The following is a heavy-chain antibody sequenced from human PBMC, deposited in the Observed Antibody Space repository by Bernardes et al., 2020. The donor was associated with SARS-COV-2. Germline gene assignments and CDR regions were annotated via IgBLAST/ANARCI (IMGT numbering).Heavy chain of an antibody. J-gene: IGHJ5*02. CDR2: IYYSGNS. Sequence: SETLSLTCTVSRVSMSSGDYYWSWIRQPPGKGLEWIGFIYYSGNSYYTPSLRSRLSISVDTSKNQFSLRLRSVTAADTAVYYCARTSAAADSSWFDPWGQGTLVTVSS. CDR3: ARTSAAADSSWFDP. D-gene: IGHD6-13*01. V-gene: IGHV4-31*03. CDR1: RVSMSSGDYY.